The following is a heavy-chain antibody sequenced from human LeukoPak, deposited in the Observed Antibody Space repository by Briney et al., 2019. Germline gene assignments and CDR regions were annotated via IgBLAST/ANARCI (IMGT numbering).Heavy chain of an antibody. CDR2: IYSGGNT. CDR1: GFTVSNNY. CDR3: ARELREHGVFDI. V-gene: IGHV3-53*01. J-gene: IGHJ3*02. Sequence: GGSLRLSCAASGFTVSNNYMSWVRQRPGRGLEWVSVIYSGGNTYYADSVRGRFSISRDSPKNTVHLQMNSLRAEDTAVYYCARELREHGVFDIWGQGTMVTVSS. D-gene: IGHD1-26*01.